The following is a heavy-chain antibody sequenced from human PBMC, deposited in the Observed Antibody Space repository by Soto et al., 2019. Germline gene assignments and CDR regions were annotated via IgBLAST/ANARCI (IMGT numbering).Heavy chain of an antibody. D-gene: IGHD6-13*01. CDR3: ASYSSSWYRPLPAYDY. CDR2: ISYDGSNK. J-gene: IGHJ4*02. Sequence: QVQLVESGGGVVQPGRSLRLSCAASGFTFSSYAMHWVRQAPGKGLEWVAVISYDGSNKYYADSVKGRFTISRDNSKNTLYLQMNSLRAEDTAVYYCASYSSSWYRPLPAYDYWGQGTLVTVSS. V-gene: IGHV3-30-3*01. CDR1: GFTFSSYA.